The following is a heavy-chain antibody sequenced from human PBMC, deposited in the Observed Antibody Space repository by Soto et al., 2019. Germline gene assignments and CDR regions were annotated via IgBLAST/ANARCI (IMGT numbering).Heavy chain of an antibody. CDR2: ITTTGGDT. V-gene: IGHV3-23*01. D-gene: IGHD3-10*01. CDR1: GFNFSGNA. J-gene: IGHJ4*02. Sequence: GGSLRLCCAASGFNFSGNAMSWVRQAPGQGLEWVSVITTTGGDTVYADSVKGRFTMSRDNSKNILYLHMTNLRAEDTAIYYCARASGESYPGSRVFDSWGQGTLVTVSS. CDR3: ARASGESYPGSRVFDS.